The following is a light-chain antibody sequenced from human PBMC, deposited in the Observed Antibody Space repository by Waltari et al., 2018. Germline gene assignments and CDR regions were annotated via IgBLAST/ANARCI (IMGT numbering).Light chain of an antibody. J-gene: IGLJ3*02. Sequence: QSALTQSRSVSGSPGHSVTISCTGTSSDVGGYDSVSWYQQYPGKAPKLVIYDVSKRPSGVPDRFSGSKSGNTASLTISGLQAEDEADYNCCSYAGRATWAFGGGTKLTVL. CDR3: CSYAGRATWA. CDR1: SSDVGGYDS. V-gene: IGLV2-11*01. CDR2: DVS.